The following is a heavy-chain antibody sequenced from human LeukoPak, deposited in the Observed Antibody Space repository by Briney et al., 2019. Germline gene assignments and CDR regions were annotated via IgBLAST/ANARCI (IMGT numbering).Heavy chain of an antibody. D-gene: IGHD6-6*01. CDR2: ISAYNGDT. CDR1: GYTFTSDA. V-gene: IGHV1-18*01. CDR3: ARGQLVPPNSFDP. J-gene: IGHJ5*02. Sequence: ASVKVSCKASGYTFTSDAFSWVRQAPGQGLEWMGCISAYNGDTKFARKFKGRVTLTTDASTTIGYMELRSLTSDDTAVYYCARGQLVPPNSFDPWGQGTLVTVSS.